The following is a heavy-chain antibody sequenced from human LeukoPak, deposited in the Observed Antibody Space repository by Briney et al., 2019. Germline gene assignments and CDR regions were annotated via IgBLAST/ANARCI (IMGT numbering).Heavy chain of an antibody. J-gene: IGHJ4*02. Sequence: SETLSLTCAVSGVSINDFYWTWIRQAPGKGLEWIGYVYYGGSTNYNPTLKSRVSMSVDTSKNQFSLTLTSVTAADTAFYYCARGGIRGYSAFDNLDFWGLGTHVTVSS. CDR3: ARGGIRGYSAFDNLDF. CDR1: GVSINDFY. V-gene: IGHV4-59*01. D-gene: IGHD5-12*01. CDR2: VYYGGST.